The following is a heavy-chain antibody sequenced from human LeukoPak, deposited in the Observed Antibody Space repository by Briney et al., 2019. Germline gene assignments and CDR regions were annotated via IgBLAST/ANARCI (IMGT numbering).Heavy chain of an antibody. V-gene: IGHV3-23*01. J-gene: IGHJ4*02. CDR1: GFTFSTSA. Sequence: QPGGSLRLSCVVSGFTFSTSAMSWVRQAPGKGLEWVSGISESGGSTYYADPVKGRFTSSRDNSKNTLYLQMNNLRAEDTAAYYCARGRGSSGWSYFDYWGQGTLVTVSS. D-gene: IGHD6-19*01. CDR2: ISESGGST. CDR3: ARGRGSSGWSYFDY.